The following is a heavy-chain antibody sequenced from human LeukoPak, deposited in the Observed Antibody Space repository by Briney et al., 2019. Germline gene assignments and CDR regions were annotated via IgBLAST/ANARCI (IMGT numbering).Heavy chain of an antibody. Sequence: PSETLSLTCTVSRGSIISYYWSWIRQSPGKGLEWIGYVFHTGSINYNPSLRSRVTMSVDTSRSQFSLEVRSVTAADTGVYFCARGNIAVTGPGVFYYYGMDVWGQGTTVTVSS. CDR3: ARGNIAVTGPGVFYYYGMDV. CDR1: RGSIISYY. V-gene: IGHV4-59*01. CDR2: VFHTGSI. J-gene: IGHJ6*02. D-gene: IGHD6-19*01.